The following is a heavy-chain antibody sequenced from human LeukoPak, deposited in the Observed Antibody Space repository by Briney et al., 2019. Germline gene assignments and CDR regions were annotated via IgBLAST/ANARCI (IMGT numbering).Heavy chain of an antibody. V-gene: IGHV3-7*01. CDR2: IKQDGSEK. D-gene: IGHD2-21*01. Sequence: GGSLRLSRAASGFTFSRYWMSWVRQAPGKGLEWVANIKQDGSEKYYVDSVKGRFTISRDNAKNSLYLQMNSLRAEDTAVYYCARATASHWFDPWGQGTLVAVSS. J-gene: IGHJ5*02. CDR3: ARATASHWFDP. CDR1: GFTFSRYW.